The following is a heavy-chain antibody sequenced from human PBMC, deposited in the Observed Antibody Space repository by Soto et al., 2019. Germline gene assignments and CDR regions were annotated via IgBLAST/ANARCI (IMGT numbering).Heavy chain of an antibody. V-gene: IGHV1-69*06. CDR2: IIPFFGTP. Sequence: QVLLVQSGAEVKKPGSSVKVSCKLSGATFSSYAMSWVRQAPGQGLEWIGGIIPFFGTPNYAQKFQGRVTLPAETSTATPYRELSSLRSDDTAVYYCARDKGAYYSHLVYWGQGTLVTVSS. D-gene: IGHD3-22*01. CDR3: ARDKGAYYSHLVY. J-gene: IGHJ4*02. CDR1: GATFSSYA.